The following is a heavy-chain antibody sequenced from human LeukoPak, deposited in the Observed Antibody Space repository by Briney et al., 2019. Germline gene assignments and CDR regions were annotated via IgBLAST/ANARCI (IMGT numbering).Heavy chain of an antibody. CDR2: IYHSGST. J-gene: IGHJ4*02. CDR1: GYSISSGYY. Sequence: TSDTLSLTCTVSGYSISSGYYWGWIRQPPGKGLEWIGSIYHSGSTYYNPSLKSRVTISVDTSKNQFSLKLSSVTAADTAVYYCARSRAGSYDYWGQGTLVTVSS. CDR3: ARSRAGSYDY. D-gene: IGHD1-26*01. V-gene: IGHV4-38-2*02.